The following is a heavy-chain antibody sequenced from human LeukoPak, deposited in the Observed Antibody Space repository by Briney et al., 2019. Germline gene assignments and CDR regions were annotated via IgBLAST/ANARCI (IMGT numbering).Heavy chain of an antibody. V-gene: IGHV1-2*02. CDR2: INPNSGGT. Sequence: ASVKVSCKASGYTFTGYYMHWVRQAPGQGLEWMGWINPNSGGTNYAQKFQGRVTMTRDTSISTAYMELSRLRSDDTAVYYCARGGGYYSSTSCYLGWFDPWGQGTLVTVSS. J-gene: IGHJ5*02. CDR1: GYTFTGYY. CDR3: ARGGGYYSSTSCYLGWFDP. D-gene: IGHD2-2*03.